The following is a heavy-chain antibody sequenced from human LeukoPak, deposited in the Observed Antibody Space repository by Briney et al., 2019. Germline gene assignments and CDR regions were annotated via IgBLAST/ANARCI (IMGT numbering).Heavy chain of an antibody. D-gene: IGHD6-19*01. Sequence: PGRSLRLSCAASGFTFSSYGMHWVRQAPGKGLEWVAVISYDGSNKYYADSVKGRFTISRDNSKNTLYLQMNSLRAEDTAVYYCARAGIAVAGIDYWGQGTLVTVSS. V-gene: IGHV3-30*03. J-gene: IGHJ4*02. CDR1: GFTFSSYG. CDR3: ARAGIAVAGIDY. CDR2: ISYDGSNK.